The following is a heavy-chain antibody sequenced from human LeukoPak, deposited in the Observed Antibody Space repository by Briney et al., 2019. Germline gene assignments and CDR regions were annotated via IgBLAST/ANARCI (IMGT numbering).Heavy chain of an antibody. CDR1: GFTFSGSA. J-gene: IGHJ4*02. Sequence: PGGSLRLSCAASGFTFSGSAMHWVRQASGKGLEWVGRIRSKANSYATAYAASVKGRFTISKDDSKNTPYLQMNSLKPEDTAVYYCTRREAVAGRSVDYWGQGTLVTVSS. D-gene: IGHD6-19*01. CDR2: IRSKANSYAT. CDR3: TRREAVAGRSVDY. V-gene: IGHV3-73*01.